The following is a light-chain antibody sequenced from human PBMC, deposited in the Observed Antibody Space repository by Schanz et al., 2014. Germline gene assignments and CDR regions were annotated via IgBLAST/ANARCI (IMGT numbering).Light chain of an antibody. CDR3: CSYAGSSTLV. J-gene: IGLJ2*01. Sequence: QSALTQPASVSGSPGQSITISCTGTSSDIGNYNYVSWYQHHPGKAPKLMIFDVSNRPSGVSNRFSGSKSGNTASLTISGLQAEDEADYYCCSYAGSSTLVFGGGTKLTVL. CDR1: SSDIGNYNY. CDR2: DVS. V-gene: IGLV2-23*02.